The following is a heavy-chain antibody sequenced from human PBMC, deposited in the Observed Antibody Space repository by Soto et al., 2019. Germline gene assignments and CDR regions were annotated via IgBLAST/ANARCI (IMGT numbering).Heavy chain of an antibody. D-gene: IGHD1-26*01. CDR2: IIPIFGTA. Sequence: QVQLVQSGAEVKKPGSSVKVSCKASGGTFSSYAISWVRQAPGQGLEWMGGIIPIFGTADYAQKFQGRVHITADESTSTAYMELSSLRSEDTAVYYCASHSGSSPEGRYYYGMDVWGQGTTVTVSS. CDR3: ASHSGSSPEGRYYYGMDV. V-gene: IGHV1-69*12. CDR1: GGTFSSYA. J-gene: IGHJ6*02.